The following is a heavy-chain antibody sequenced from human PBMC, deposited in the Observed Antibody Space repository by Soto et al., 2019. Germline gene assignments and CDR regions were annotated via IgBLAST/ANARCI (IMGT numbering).Heavy chain of an antibody. CDR3: ARDKSQLLAYYYYGMDV. J-gene: IGHJ6*02. CDR2: ISSSSSYI. CDR1: GFIFHTYS. V-gene: IGHV3-21*01. D-gene: IGHD2-2*01. Sequence: GGSLRLSCAASGFIFHTYSMNWVRQAPGKGLEWVSSISSSSSYIHYADSVEGRFTISRDNAKNSLYLQMNSRGADDTAVYFCARDKSQLLAYYYYGMDVWGQGTTVTVSS.